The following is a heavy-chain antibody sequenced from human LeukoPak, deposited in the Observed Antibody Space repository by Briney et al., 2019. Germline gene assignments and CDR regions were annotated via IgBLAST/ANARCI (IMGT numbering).Heavy chain of an antibody. J-gene: IGHJ3*02. CDR1: GFTFTTYG. CDR2: ISSSGSTI. D-gene: IGHD3-22*01. Sequence: GGTLRLSCSASGFTFTTYGMNWVRQAPGKGLEWVSYISSSGSTIYYADSVKGRFTISRDNSKNTLYLQMNSLRAEDTAVYYCAKFRSSGYTLPPFDIWGQGTMVTVSS. V-gene: IGHV3-23*01. CDR3: AKFRSSGYTLPPFDI.